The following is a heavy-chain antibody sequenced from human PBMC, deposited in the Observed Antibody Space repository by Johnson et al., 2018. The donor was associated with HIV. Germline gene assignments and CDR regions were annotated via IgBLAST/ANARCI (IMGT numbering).Heavy chain of an antibody. CDR3: AKDLETGDDYVWGSYQLGAFDI. CDR2: IRYAGSNK. V-gene: IGHV3-30*02. D-gene: IGHD3-16*02. CDR1: GFTFSSYG. J-gene: IGHJ3*02. Sequence: QVQLVESGGGVVQPGGSLRLSCAASGFTFSSYGMHWVRQAPGKGLEWVAFIRYAGSNKYYADSVKGRFTLSRASSKHTLYLQMNSLRAEDTAVYYCAKDLETGDDYVWGSYQLGAFDIWGQGTMVTVSS.